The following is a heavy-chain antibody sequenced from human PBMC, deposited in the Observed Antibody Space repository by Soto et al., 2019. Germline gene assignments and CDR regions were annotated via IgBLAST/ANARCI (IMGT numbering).Heavy chain of an antibody. CDR2: ISYDGSNK. CDR3: ARETPITMIVVVTDPVDAFDI. D-gene: IGHD3-22*01. CDR1: GFTFSSYA. J-gene: IGHJ3*02. Sequence: GGSLRLSCAASGFTFSSYAMHWVRQAPGKGLEWVAVISYDGSNKYYADSVKGRFTISRDNSKNTLYLQMNSLRAEDTAVYYCARETPITMIVVVTDPVDAFDIWGQGTMVTVSS. V-gene: IGHV3-30*14.